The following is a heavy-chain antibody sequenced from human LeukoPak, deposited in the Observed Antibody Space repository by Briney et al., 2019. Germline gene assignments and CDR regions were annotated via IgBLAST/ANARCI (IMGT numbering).Heavy chain of an antibody. CDR3: AREGTMVRGLAFDI. CDR1: GGSISSYY. J-gene: IGHJ3*02. Sequence: SETLSLTCTVSGGSISSYYWSWIRQPPGKGLKWIGYIYYSGSTNYNPSLKSRVTISVDTPKNQFSLRLNSVTAADTAVYYCAREGTMVRGLAFDIWGQGTMVTVSS. CDR2: IYYSGST. D-gene: IGHD3-10*01. V-gene: IGHV4-59*01.